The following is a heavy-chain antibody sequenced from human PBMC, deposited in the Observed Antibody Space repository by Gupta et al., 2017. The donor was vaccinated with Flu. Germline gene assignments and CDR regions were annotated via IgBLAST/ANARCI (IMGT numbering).Heavy chain of an antibody. V-gene: IGHV3-21*01. D-gene: IGHD3-3*01. Sequence: EVQLVESGGGLVKPGGSLRLSCAASGFTFSSYSMNWVRQAPGKGLEWVSSISSSSSYIYYADSVKGRFTISRDNAKNSLYLQMNSLRAEDTAVYYCASLWGSGITIFGRGYYYYGMDVWGQGTTVTVSS. CDR1: GFTFSSYS. CDR3: ASLWGSGITIFGRGYYYYGMDV. J-gene: IGHJ6*02. CDR2: ISSSSSYI.